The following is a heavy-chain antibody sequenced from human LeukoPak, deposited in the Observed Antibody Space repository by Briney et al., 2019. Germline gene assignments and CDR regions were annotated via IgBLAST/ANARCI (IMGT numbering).Heavy chain of an antibody. CDR3: ARGMAAAYDYNWFDP. V-gene: IGHV4-4*07. Sequence: KPSETLSLTCTVSGGSISNYYWSWIRQPAGEGLEWIGRIYASGSTRYNPSLKSRVTMSVDTSKNQFSLKLTSVTAADTAVYFCARGMAAAYDYNWFDPWGQGTLVTVSS. CDR2: IYASGST. J-gene: IGHJ5*02. CDR1: GGSISNYY. D-gene: IGHD5-12*01.